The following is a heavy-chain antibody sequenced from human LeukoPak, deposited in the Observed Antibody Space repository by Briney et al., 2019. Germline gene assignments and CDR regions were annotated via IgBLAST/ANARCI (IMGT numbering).Heavy chain of an antibody. J-gene: IGHJ4*02. CDR1: VGSISSYY. V-gene: IGHV4-4*07. D-gene: IGHD5-24*01. Sequence: PSETRSLTCTVSVGSISSYYWSWIRQSAGKGLEWIGRMSASGSTTYNPSLKSRVTMSVDTSKNQFSLKLTSVTAADKAVYYCGRGDGYNFDYWGQGTLVIVSS. CDR3: GRGDGYNFDY. CDR2: MSASGST.